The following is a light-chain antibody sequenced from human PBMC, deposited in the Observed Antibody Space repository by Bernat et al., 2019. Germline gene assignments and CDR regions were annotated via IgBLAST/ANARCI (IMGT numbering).Light chain of an antibody. CDR3: QQYGSSYT. Sequence: EIVLMQSPGTLSLSPGDRATLSCSASQSVSSSYLAWYQQKPGQAPRLLIYGASSRATGTPDRFSGSGSGTDFTLTLRRLEPEDFAVYYCQQYGSSYTFGQGTKLEIK. V-gene: IGKV3-20*01. J-gene: IGKJ2*01. CDR1: QSVSSSY. CDR2: GAS.